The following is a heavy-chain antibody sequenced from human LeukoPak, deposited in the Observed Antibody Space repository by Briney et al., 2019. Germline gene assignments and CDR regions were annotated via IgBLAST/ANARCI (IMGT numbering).Heavy chain of an antibody. D-gene: IGHD6-13*01. CDR1: GFTFSSYA. J-gene: IGHJ6*02. Sequence: GGSLRLSCAASGFTFSSYAMHWVRQAPGKGLEWVAVISYDGSNKYYADSVKGRFTISRDNSKNALYLQMNSLRAEDTAVYYCARSDGYSSSWINYYGMDVWGQGTTVTVPS. V-gene: IGHV3-30-3*01. CDR3: ARSDGYSSSWINYYGMDV. CDR2: ISYDGSNK.